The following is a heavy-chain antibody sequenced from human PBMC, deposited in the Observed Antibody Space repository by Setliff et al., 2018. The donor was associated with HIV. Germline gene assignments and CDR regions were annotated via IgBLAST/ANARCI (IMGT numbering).Heavy chain of an antibody. D-gene: IGHD6-25*01. J-gene: IGHJ4*02. CDR2: ISGSGGST. CDR1: GFTFRNYA. Sequence: PGGSLRLSCAASGFTFRNYAMSWVRQAPGKGLEWVSGISGSGGSTYYADSVKCRFTISRDNSKNSLYLQMNSLRAEDTAVYYCAKDQSSAGYYFDSWGQGTLVTVSS. CDR3: AKDQSSAGYYFDS. V-gene: IGHV3-23*01.